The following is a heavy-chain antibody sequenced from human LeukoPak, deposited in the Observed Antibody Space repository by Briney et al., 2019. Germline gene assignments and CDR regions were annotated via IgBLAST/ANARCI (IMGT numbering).Heavy chain of an antibody. J-gene: IGHJ4*02. Sequence: PGRSLRLSCAASGFTLSSYGMHWVRQAPGKGLEWVAVIWYDGSNKYYADSVKGRFTISRDNSKNTLYLQMNSLRAEDTAVYYCARVDRHSTSTFDYWGEGTLVTVSS. V-gene: IGHV3-33*01. D-gene: IGHD2-15*01. CDR3: ARVDRHSTSTFDY. CDR2: IWYDGSNK. CDR1: GFTLSSYG.